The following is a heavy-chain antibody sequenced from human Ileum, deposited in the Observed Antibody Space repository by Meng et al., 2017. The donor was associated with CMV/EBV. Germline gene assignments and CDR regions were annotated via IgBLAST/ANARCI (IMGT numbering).Heavy chain of an antibody. CDR2: ILSKSNGETT. D-gene: IGHD1-26*01. CDR1: GFTFSDAW. V-gene: IGHV3-15*01. J-gene: IGHJ4*02. CDR3: TPISGSGSYTH. Sequence: GESLKISCAASGFTFSDAWMSWVRQAPGKGLEWVGRILSKSNGETTDYAATVKGRFTISRDDSKNMLDLQMNSLKTEDTAVYFCTPISGSGSYTHWGQGKLVNGAS.